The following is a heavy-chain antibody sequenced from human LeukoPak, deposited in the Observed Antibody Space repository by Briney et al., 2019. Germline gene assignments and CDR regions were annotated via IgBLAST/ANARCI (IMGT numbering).Heavy chain of an antibody. D-gene: IGHD6-13*01. CDR2: IYYSGST. J-gene: IGHJ6*03. V-gene: IGHV4-39*07. CDR3: AREGRYSSSWFRNPRYYYYYMDV. Sequence: PSETLSLTCTVSGGSISSSSYYWGWIRQPPGKGLEWIGSIYYSGSTYYNPSLKSRVTISVDTSKNQFSLKLSSVTAADTAVYYCAREGRYSSSWFRNPRYYYYYMDVWGKGTTVTVSS. CDR1: GGSISSSSYY.